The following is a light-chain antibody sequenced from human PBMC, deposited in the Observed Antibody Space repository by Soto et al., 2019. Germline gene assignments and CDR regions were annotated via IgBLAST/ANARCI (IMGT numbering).Light chain of an antibody. Sequence: DIQMTQSPSSLSASIGDRGTITCRASQGIASYLNWYQQKPGKAPKLLIYGASTLQSGVPSRFSGGGSVTDFSLTISSLQPADFATYYCQQSYTTPVTFGQGTRLEIK. CDR2: GAS. CDR1: QGIASY. V-gene: IGKV1-39*01. CDR3: QQSYTTPVT. J-gene: IGKJ5*01.